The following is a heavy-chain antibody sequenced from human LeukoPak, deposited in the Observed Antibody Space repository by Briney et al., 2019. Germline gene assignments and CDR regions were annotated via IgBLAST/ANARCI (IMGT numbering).Heavy chain of an antibody. V-gene: IGHV4-59*01. CDR3: ARQAPRYCSSTSCHFDY. CDR2: IYYSGST. J-gene: IGHJ4*02. D-gene: IGHD2-2*01. CDR1: VGSISSYY. Sequence: SETLSLTCTVSVGSISSYYWSWVRQPPGKGLEWLGYIYYSGSTNYNPSLKSRVTISVDTSKNQFSLKLSSVTAADTAVYYCARQAPRYCSSTSCHFDYWGQGTLVTVSS.